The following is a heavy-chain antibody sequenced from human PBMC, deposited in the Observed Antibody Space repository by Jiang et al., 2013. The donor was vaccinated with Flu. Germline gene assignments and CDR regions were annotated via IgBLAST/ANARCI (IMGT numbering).Heavy chain of an antibody. CDR3: ARAPRNYDGYYYGMDR. V-gene: IGHV1-46*01. CDR1: GYTFTRYY. D-gene: IGHD3-3*01. J-gene: IGHJ6*02. Sequence: GAEVKKPGASVKVSCKTSGYTFTRYYVHWVRQVPGQGLEWMGIIDPNGGSTNYAQKFQGRVTVTSDTSTSTAYMELSSLRADDTAVYYCARAPRNYDGYYYGMDRLGPGDHSHRLL. CDR2: IDPNGGST.